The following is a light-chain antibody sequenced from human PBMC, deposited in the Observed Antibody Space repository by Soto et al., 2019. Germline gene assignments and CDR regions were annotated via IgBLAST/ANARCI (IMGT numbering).Light chain of an antibody. CDR3: SSYTSSSPYV. Sequence: QSALTQPASVSGSPGQSITISCTGTSSDVGGYNYVSWYQQHPGQVPKLTIYEVTNRPSGVSNRFSGSKSGNTASLTISGLQAEDEADYYCSSYTSSSPYVFGTGTKLTVL. V-gene: IGLV2-14*01. CDR1: SSDVGGYNY. J-gene: IGLJ1*01. CDR2: EVT.